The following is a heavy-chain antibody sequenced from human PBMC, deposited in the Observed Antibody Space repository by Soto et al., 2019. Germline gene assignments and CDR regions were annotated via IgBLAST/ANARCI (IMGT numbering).Heavy chain of an antibody. D-gene: IGHD3-22*01. CDR1: GGTFSSYA. CDR2: IIPIFGTA. J-gene: IGHJ3*02. Sequence: ASVKVSCKASGGTFSSYAISWVRQAPGQGLEWMGGIIPIFGTANYAQKFQGRVTITADESTSTAYMELSSLRSEDTAVYYCARGGYYYDRKDAFDIWGQGTMVTVSS. V-gene: IGHV1-69*13. CDR3: ARGGYYYDRKDAFDI.